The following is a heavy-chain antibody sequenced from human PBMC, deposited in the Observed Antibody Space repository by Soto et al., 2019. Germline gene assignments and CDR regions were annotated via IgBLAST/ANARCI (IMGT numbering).Heavy chain of an antibody. CDR1: GFSLTTDRVG. CDR3: AHAYGGRSLY. Sequence: QITLKESGPTLVKPTQTLTLTCTFSGFSLTTDRVGVGRIRQPPGEALEWLAVIYWDDSKTYRPSLESRLTITKDTYKNQVALTMTNMDSLDTATYYCAHAYGGRSLYWGQGTLVTVSS. J-gene: IGHJ4*02. CDR2: IYWDDSK. D-gene: IGHD1-26*01. V-gene: IGHV2-5*02.